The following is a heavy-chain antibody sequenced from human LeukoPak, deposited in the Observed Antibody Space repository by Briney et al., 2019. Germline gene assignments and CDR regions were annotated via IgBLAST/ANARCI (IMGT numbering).Heavy chain of an antibody. V-gene: IGHV3-11*01. D-gene: IGHD3-10*02. Sequence: TGGSLRLSCAASGFTFSDYYMSWIRQAPGKGLEWLSYISSSGSSIYYADSVKGRFTISRDNAQDSLFLQMNSLRAEDTAVYYCAKDLYYYVLSTDYWGQGTLVTVSS. J-gene: IGHJ4*02. CDR2: ISSSGSSI. CDR3: AKDLYYYVLSTDY. CDR1: GFTFSDYY.